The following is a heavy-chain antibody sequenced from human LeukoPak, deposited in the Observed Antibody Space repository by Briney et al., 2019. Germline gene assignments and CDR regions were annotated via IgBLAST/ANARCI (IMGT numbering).Heavy chain of an antibody. J-gene: IGHJ4*02. CDR1: GGSFSGYY. D-gene: IGHD1-26*01. CDR2: INHSGST. V-gene: IGHV4-34*01. CDR3: ARNRGSYASDY. Sequence: SETLSLTCAVYGGSFSGYYWSWIRQPPGKGLEWIGEINHSGSTNYNPSLRSRVTISVDTSKNQFSLKLSSVTAADTAVYYCARNRGSYASDYWGQGTLVTVSS.